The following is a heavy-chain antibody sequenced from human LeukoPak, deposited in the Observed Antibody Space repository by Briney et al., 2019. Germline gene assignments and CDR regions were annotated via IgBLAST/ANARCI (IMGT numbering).Heavy chain of an antibody. CDR3: ARDLHCYVAIDV. Sequence: GGSLRLSCEASGFTFSAYAMTWVRQAPGKGLEWVSSIGSDNKPHYSESVKGRFAISRDNSKNTLFLQLHNLRVEDTALYYCARDLHCYVAIDVWGQGTTVTVSS. CDR1: GFTFSAYA. V-gene: IGHV3-23*01. D-gene: IGHD2-2*01. CDR2: IGSDNKP. J-gene: IGHJ6*02.